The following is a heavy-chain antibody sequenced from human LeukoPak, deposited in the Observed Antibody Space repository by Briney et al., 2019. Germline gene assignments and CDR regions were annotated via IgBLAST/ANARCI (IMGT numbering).Heavy chain of an antibody. V-gene: IGHV1-69*05. J-gene: IGHJ4*02. Sequence: SVKVSCKASGGTFSSYAISWVRQAPGQGLEWMGRIIPIFGTANYAQKFQGRVTITTDESTSTAYVELSSLRSEDTAVYYCARDRIAGAGNFDYWGQGTLVTVSS. D-gene: IGHD6-13*01. CDR1: GGTFSSYA. CDR3: ARDRIAGAGNFDY. CDR2: IIPIFGTA.